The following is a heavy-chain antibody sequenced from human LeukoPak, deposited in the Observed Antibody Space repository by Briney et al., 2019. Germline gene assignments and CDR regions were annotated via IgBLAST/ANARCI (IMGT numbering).Heavy chain of an antibody. V-gene: IGHV4-59*08. Sequence: SETLSLTCTVPGGSVSSYYWSWIRQPPGKGLEWIGYIYYSGSTNYNPSLKSRVTISVDTSKNQFSLKLSSVTAADTAVYYCARQGGYVEADWFDPWGQGTLVTVSS. CDR2: IYYSGST. J-gene: IGHJ5*02. D-gene: IGHD5-12*01. CDR1: GGSVSSYY. CDR3: ARQGGYVEADWFDP.